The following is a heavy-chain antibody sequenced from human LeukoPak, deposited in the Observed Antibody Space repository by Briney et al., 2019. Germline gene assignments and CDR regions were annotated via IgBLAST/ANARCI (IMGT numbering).Heavy chain of an antibody. V-gene: IGHV3-21*01. Sequence: GGSLRLSCAASGFTFSSYSMYWVRQAPGKGLEWVSSISSSSYIYYADSVKGRFTISRDNAKNSLYLQMNSLRAEDTAVYYCARVGTYCSSTSCYPQTDYWGQGTLVTVSS. CDR3: ARVGTYCSSTSCYPQTDY. J-gene: IGHJ4*02. CDR2: ISSSSYI. D-gene: IGHD2-2*01. CDR1: GFTFSSYS.